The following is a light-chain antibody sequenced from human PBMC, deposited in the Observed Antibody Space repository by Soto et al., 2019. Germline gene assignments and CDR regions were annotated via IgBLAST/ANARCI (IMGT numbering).Light chain of an antibody. CDR2: GAS. CDR3: QQYGSSPRT. Sequence: IVLTQSXGTLSFYTGDXXXXXXXAIKSVRSSYLAWYQHKXGQAPRLLIYGASXRANGIPDRFSGSGSGTDFTLTISRLEAEDFAVYYCQQYGSSPRTFGQGTKVDIK. J-gene: IGKJ1*01. CDR1: KSVRSSY. V-gene: IGKV3-20*01.